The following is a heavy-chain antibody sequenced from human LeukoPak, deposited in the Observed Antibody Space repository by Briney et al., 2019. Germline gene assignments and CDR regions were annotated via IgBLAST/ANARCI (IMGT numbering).Heavy chain of an antibody. Sequence: GGSLRLSCAASGFTVSSNYMSWVRQAPGKGLEWGSVIYSGGSTYYADSVKGRFTISRDNSKNTLYLQMNSLRAEDTAVYYCAREEMATIAFDIWGQGTVVTVSS. CDR1: GFTVSSNY. CDR3: AREEMATIAFDI. CDR2: IYSGGST. D-gene: IGHD5-24*01. V-gene: IGHV3-53*01. J-gene: IGHJ3*02.